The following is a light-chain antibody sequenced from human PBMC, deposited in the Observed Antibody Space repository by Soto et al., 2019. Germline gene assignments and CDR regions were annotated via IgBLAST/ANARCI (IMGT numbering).Light chain of an antibody. CDR1: QSVSSSQ. CDR3: QKYATSPHT. CDR2: GAS. J-gene: IGKJ2*01. V-gene: IGKV3-20*01. Sequence: EIVLTQSPGTLSLSPGESATLSCRASQSVSSSQVAWYQLKPGQAPRLLIYGASSRATGIPDRFSGVGSETDFTLTISRLEPEDFAVYYCQKYATSPHTFGQGTKLEIK.